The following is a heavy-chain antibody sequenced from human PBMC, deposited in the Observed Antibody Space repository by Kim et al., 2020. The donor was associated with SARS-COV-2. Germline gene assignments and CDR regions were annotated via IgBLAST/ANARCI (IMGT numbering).Heavy chain of an antibody. D-gene: IGHD1-26*01. CDR3: ARSEWELLSWYFDL. V-gene: IGHV4-59*01. J-gene: IGHJ2*01. Sequence: SPSLKSQVTIAVDASKNQFSLKLSSVTAADSAVYYCARSEWELLSWYFDLWGRGTLVSVSS.